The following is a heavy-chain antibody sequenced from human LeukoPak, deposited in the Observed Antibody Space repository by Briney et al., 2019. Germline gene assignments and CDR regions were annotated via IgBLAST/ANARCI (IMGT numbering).Heavy chain of an antibody. V-gene: IGHV3-7*04. Sequence: HSGGSLRLSCAPSGFTFRNYWMSWVRQVPGKGLEWVANINHDGSEKYYLDSVKGRFTISRDNGKNSLFLQMDSLTAEDTAVYYCAREYFYTFDYWGQGTLVTVSS. J-gene: IGHJ4*02. CDR1: GFTFRNYW. D-gene: IGHD2/OR15-2a*01. CDR3: AREYFYTFDY. CDR2: INHDGSEK.